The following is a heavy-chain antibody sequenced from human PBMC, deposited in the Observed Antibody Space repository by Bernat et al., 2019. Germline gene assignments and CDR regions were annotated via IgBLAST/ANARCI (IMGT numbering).Heavy chain of an antibody. Sequence: QVQLQESGPGLVRPSGTLSLTCAVSGASISSSKWWIWVRQPPGKGLEWTGEISHSGSTNYSPSLKSRVTISVDKSKNQFSLRLTSMTAADTAMYYCARGYGWGRSSDAFDIWGQGTMVTVSS. CDR3: ARGYGWGRSSDAFDI. J-gene: IGHJ3*02. CDR2: ISHSGST. V-gene: IGHV4-4*02. D-gene: IGHD3-10*01. CDR1: GASISSSKW.